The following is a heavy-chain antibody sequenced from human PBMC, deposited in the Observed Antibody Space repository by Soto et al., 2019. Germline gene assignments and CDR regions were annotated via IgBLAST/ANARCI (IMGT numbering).Heavy chain of an antibody. V-gene: IGHV1-18*04. Sequence: GASVKVSCKASGYTFTSYGISWVRQAPGQGLEWMGWISAYNGNTNYAQKLQGRVTMTTDTSTSTAYMELGSLRSDDTAVYYCARDDVRRYFDWLPPQYWGQGTLVTVSS. CDR3: ARDDVRRYFDWLPPQY. J-gene: IGHJ4*02. CDR2: ISAYNGNT. CDR1: GYTFTSYG. D-gene: IGHD3-9*01.